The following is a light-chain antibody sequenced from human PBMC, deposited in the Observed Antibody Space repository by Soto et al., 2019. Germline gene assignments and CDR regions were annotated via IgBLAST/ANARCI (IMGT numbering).Light chain of an antibody. CDR3: SSYTSDSTLV. Sequence: QSALIQPASVSGSPGQSIAISCTGTNTDVGGYKYVSWYQQYPGKAPKLMIYEVSNRPPGVSDRFSGAKSGNTASLTISGLQAEDEADYYCSSYTSDSTLVFGGGTKLTVL. J-gene: IGLJ3*02. CDR1: NTDVGGYKY. CDR2: EVS. V-gene: IGLV2-14*01.